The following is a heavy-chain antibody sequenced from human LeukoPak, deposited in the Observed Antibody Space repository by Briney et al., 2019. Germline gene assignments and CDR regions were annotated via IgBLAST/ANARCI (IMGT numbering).Heavy chain of an antibody. J-gene: IGHJ5*02. Sequence: GGSLRLSCAASGFTFSSYAMSWVRQAPGKGLEWVSAISGSGGSTYYADSVKGRFTISRDNSKNTLYLQMNSLRAEDTAVYYCAKGPTYCSGGSCYSLHWFDPWGQGTLVTVSS. CDR3: AKGPTYCSGGSCYSLHWFDP. D-gene: IGHD2-15*01. CDR2: ISGSGGST. V-gene: IGHV3-23*01. CDR1: GFTFSSYA.